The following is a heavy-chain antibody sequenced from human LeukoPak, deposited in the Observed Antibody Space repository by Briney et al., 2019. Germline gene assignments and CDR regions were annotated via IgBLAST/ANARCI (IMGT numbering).Heavy chain of an antibody. V-gene: IGHV1-18*01. Sequence: ASVEVSCKASGYTFTSYGISWVRQAPGQGLEWMGWISAYNGNTNYAQKLQGRVTMTTDTSTSTAYMELRSLRSDDTAVYYCARYIVLMVCAFYGMDVWGQGTTVTVSS. CDR1: GYTFTSYG. J-gene: IGHJ6*02. CDR3: ARYIVLMVCAFYGMDV. CDR2: ISAYNGNT. D-gene: IGHD2-8*01.